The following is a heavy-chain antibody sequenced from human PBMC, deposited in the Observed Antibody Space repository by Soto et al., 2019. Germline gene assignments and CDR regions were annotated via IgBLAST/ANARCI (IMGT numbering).Heavy chain of an antibody. Sequence: EVQLVESGGGLVQPGGSLRLSCAASGFTFSSYWMSWVRQAPVKGLEWVGNIKQDGSEKNYVDFMEGRFTISRDNAENSPYLQMNSLRAEDTAVYYCARIASARRGWDVWGQGTTFVVSS. J-gene: IGHJ6*02. CDR1: GFTFSSYW. CDR2: IKQDGSEK. D-gene: IGHD6-13*01. CDR3: ARIASARRGWDV. V-gene: IGHV3-7*01.